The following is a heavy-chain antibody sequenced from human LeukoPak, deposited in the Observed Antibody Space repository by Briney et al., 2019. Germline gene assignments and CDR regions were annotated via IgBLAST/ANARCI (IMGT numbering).Heavy chain of an antibody. CDR1: GYTFIGYY. J-gene: IGHJ4*02. D-gene: IGHD3-9*01. Sequence: ASVKVSCKASGYTFIGYYMHWVRQAPGQGLEWMGWIDPNSGGTNYAQKFQGRVTMTRDTSISTAYMELSRLRSDDTAVYYCAREVYDILTGYYYFDYWGQGTLVTVSS. CDR3: AREVYDILTGYYYFDY. CDR2: IDPNSGGT. V-gene: IGHV1-2*02.